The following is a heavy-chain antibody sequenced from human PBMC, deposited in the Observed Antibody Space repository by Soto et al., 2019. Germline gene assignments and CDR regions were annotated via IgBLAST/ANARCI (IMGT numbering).Heavy chain of an antibody. V-gene: IGHV1-18*01. CDR2: ISAYNGNT. CDR1: GFTFTSYA. J-gene: IGHJ4*02. Sequence: QVHLVQSGAEVKMPGASVKVSCKASGFTFTSYAFTWVRQAPGQGLEWMGWISAYNGNTNYARNFRGRVTMTTDSPTSTVYMELGRLTSDDAAVYFCARDFTGWPPDGVDSWGQGTLVSVSA. D-gene: IGHD3-16*01. CDR3: ARDFTGWPPDGVDS.